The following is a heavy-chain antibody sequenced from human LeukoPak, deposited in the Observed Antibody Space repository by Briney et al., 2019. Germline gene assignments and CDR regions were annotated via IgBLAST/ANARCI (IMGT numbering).Heavy chain of an antibody. CDR3: ARDRSNYGHAFDI. CDR1: GGSISSYY. V-gene: IGHV4-59*01. J-gene: IGHJ3*02. D-gene: IGHD4-17*01. Sequence: SETLSLTCTVSGGSISSYYWSWIRQPPGKGLERIGYIYYSGSTNYNPSLKSRVTISVDTSKNQFSLKLSSVTAADTAVYYCARDRSNYGHAFDIWGQGTMVTVSS. CDR2: IYYSGST.